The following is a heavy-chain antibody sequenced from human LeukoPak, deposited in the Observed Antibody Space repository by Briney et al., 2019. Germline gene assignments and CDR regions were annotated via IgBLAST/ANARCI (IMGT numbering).Heavy chain of an antibody. D-gene: IGHD6-13*01. CDR1: RFTLDEYA. V-gene: IGHV3-9*01. Sequence: GGSLRLSCAVSRFTLDEYAMHWVRQAPGKGLEWVSGISWNSGSIDYADSVKGRFTISRDNAKNSLSLQMNNLRAEDTALYYCAKDVSSTSYYYYGMDVWGQGTTVTVSS. CDR2: ISWNSGSI. CDR3: AKDVSSTSYYYYGMDV. J-gene: IGHJ6*02.